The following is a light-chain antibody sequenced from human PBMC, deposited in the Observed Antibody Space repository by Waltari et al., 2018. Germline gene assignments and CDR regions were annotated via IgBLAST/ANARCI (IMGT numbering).Light chain of an antibody. Sequence: QSVLTQPPSASGTPGQRVTISCSGSSSNIGSYYVYWYQQLSGTAPKLLIYRNNERPSGVPGRFCGSKSVTSASLAITGLRSEDEAHYYCATWDDSLTGWVFGGGTKLAVL. J-gene: IGLJ3*02. V-gene: IGLV1-47*01. CDR3: ATWDDSLTGWV. CDR2: RNN. CDR1: SSNIGSYY.